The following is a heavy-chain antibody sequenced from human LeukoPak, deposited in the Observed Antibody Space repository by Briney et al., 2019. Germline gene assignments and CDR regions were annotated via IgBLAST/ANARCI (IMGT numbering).Heavy chain of an antibody. CDR2: IHNSGRT. CDR1: GGSISSHY. V-gene: IGHV4-59*11. J-gene: IGHJ5*02. D-gene: IGHD7-27*01. Sequence: ASETLSLTCTVSGGSISSHYWSWIRQPPGKGLEWIGYIHNSGRTNYKPSLKSRVTISIDTSKNQYSLTLSSVTAADTAVYYCARDSDNWGSTGWFDPWGQGTLVTVSS. CDR3: ARDSDNWGSTGWFDP.